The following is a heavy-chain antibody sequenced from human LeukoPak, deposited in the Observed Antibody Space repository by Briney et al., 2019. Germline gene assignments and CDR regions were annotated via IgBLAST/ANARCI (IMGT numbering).Heavy chain of an antibody. CDR2: IKEDGSEK. J-gene: IGHJ4*02. D-gene: IGHD3-16*01. CDR1: GFTFSSSW. Sequence: GGSLRLSCAASGFTFSSSWMSWVRQAPGKGLEWVANIKEDGSEKYYVDSVKGRFTISRDNAKNSLSLQMSSLRAEDTAVYCCVKDRLRFSYWGQGTLVTVSS. V-gene: IGHV3-7*03. CDR3: VKDRLRFSY.